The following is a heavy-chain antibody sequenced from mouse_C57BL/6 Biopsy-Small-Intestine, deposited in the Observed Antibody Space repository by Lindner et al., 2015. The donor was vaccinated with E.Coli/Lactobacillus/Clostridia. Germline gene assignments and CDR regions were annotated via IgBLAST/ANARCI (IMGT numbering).Heavy chain of an antibody. CDR1: GYTFTSYG. CDR3: ARSGYDFSFAY. Sequence: VQLQESGAELARPGASVKLSCKASGYTFTSYGISWVKQRTGQGLEWIGEIFPRSGNTYYNEKFKGKATLTADKSSSTAYMQLSSLTSEDSAVYFCARSGYDFSFAYWGQGTLVTVSA. CDR2: IFPRSGNT. V-gene: IGHV1-81*01. J-gene: IGHJ3*01. D-gene: IGHD2-4*01.